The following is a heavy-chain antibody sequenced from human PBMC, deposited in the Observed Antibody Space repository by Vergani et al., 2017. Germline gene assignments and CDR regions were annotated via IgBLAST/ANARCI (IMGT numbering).Heavy chain of an antibody. CDR1: GFTFSGSA. D-gene: IGHD3-3*01. CDR2: IRSKANSYAT. V-gene: IGHV3-73*02. Sequence: EVQLVESGGGLVQPGGSLKLSCAASGFTFSGSAMHWVRQASGKGLEWVCRIRSKANSYATAYAASVKGRVTISRDDSKNTAYLQMNSLKTEDTAVYYCTRSDDCWSGYSDYWGQGTLVTVSS. J-gene: IGHJ4*02. CDR3: TRSDDCWSGYSDY.